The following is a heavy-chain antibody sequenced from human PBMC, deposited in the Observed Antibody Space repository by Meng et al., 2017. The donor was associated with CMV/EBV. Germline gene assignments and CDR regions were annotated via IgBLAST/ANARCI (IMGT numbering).Heavy chain of an antibody. Sequence: SETLSLTCTVSGGSVSSGSYYWSWIRQPPGKGLEWIGYIYYSGSTNYNPSLTSRVTISVDTSKNQFSLKLSSVTAADPAVYYCARVLRSGYYYYGMDVWGQGTTVTVSS. CDR2: IYYSGST. D-gene: IGHD3-3*01. J-gene: IGHJ6*02. CDR3: ARVLRSGYYYYGMDV. CDR1: GGSVSSGSYY. V-gene: IGHV4-61*01.